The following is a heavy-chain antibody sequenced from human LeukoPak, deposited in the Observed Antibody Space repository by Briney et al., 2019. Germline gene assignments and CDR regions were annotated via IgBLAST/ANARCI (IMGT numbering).Heavy chain of an antibody. J-gene: IGHJ6*02. V-gene: IGHV4-34*01. CDR1: GGSFSGYY. Sequence: SETLSLTCAVYGGSFSGYYWSWIRQPPGKGLEWIGEINHSGSTNYNPSLKSRVTISVDTSKNQFSLKLSSVTAADTAVYYCALGYCSSTSCRPGGYYYYGMDVWGQGTTVTVSS. CDR3: ALGYCSSTSCRPGGYYYYGMDV. CDR2: INHSGST. D-gene: IGHD2-2*01.